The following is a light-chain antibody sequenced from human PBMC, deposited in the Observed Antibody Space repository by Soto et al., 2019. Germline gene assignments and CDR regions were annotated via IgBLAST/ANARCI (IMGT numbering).Light chain of an antibody. J-gene: IGLJ3*02. CDR3: QSYDSSLSGWV. Sequence: QSVPTQPPSVSGAPGQRVTISCTESSSNIGAGYDVHWYQQLPGTVPKLLIYGNSNRPSGVPDRFSGSKSGTSASLAITGLQAEDEADYYCQSYDSSLSGWVFGGGTKLTVL. CDR2: GNS. V-gene: IGLV1-40*01. CDR1: SSNIGAGYD.